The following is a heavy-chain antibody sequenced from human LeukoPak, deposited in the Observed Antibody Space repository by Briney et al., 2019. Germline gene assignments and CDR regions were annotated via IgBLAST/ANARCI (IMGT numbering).Heavy chain of an antibody. Sequence: GGSLRLSCAASGFTFSSYAMSWVRQAPGKGLEWVSSITSSSSYIYYADSVKGRFTISRDNAKNSLYLQMNSLRAEDTAVYYCARGGYGYNFFDYWGQGTLVTVSS. CDR1: GFTFSSYA. CDR3: ARGGYGYNFFDY. V-gene: IGHV3-21*01. CDR2: ITSSSSYI. J-gene: IGHJ4*02. D-gene: IGHD5-24*01.